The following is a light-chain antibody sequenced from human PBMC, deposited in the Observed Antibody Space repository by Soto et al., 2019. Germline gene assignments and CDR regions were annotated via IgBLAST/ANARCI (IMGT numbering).Light chain of an antibody. V-gene: IGKV3-15*01. Sequence: EIVMTQSPATLSVSPGERATLSCRASQSVSSNLAWYQQKPGQAPRLLIYDASSRATGIPARFSGSGSGTEFTLTISSLQYEDLAINYCQQYNNWPRTFCQGTKVEIK. CDR1: QSVSSN. CDR2: DAS. CDR3: QQYNNWPRT. J-gene: IGKJ1*01.